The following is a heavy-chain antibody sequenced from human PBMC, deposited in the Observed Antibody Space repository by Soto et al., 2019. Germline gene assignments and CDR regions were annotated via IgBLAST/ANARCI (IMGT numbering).Heavy chain of an antibody. V-gene: IGHV5-10-1*01. CDR1: GGNVSIYW. CDR3: ASHSPDIVVVVAATTTAFDI. CDR2: IDPSDSYT. Sequence: ESLKSSGKCCGGNVSIYWRRWVRQMHGKGLEWMGRIDPSDSYTNYSPSFQGHVTISADESISTAYLQWSSLKASDTAMYYCASHSPDIVVVVAATTTAFDIWGQGTIVTVSS. D-gene: IGHD2-15*01. J-gene: IGHJ3*02.